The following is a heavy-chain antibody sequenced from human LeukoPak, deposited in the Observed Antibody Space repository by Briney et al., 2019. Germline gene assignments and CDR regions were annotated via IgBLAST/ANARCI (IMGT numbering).Heavy chain of an antibody. V-gene: IGHV1-18*01. CDR1: GYTFTNYD. Sequence: ASVKVSCKASGYTFTNYDICWVQQAPGQGLERMGWISAYNDNTNYAQKLQGRVTMTTDTSTSTAYMELRSLRSDDTPVYYCAREHSGSYSQPLDYFDYWGQGTLVTVSS. J-gene: IGHJ4*02. CDR3: AREHSGSYSQPLDYFDY. CDR2: ISAYNDNT. D-gene: IGHD1-26*01.